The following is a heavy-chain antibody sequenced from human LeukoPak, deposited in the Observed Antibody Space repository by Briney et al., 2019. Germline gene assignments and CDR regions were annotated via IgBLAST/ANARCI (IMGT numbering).Heavy chain of an antibody. D-gene: IGHD4-17*01. V-gene: IGHV3-21*01. Sequence: GGSLRLSCAASGSTFSSYSMNWVRQAPGKGLEWVSSISSSSSYIYYADSVKGRFTISRDNAKNSLYLQMNSLRAEDTAVYYCARADYGDYGYFQHWGQGTLVTVSS. J-gene: IGHJ1*01. CDR1: GSTFSSYS. CDR2: ISSSSSYI. CDR3: ARADYGDYGYFQH.